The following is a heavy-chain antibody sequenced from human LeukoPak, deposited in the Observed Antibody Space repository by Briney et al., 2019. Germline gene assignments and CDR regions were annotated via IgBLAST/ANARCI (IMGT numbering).Heavy chain of an antibody. V-gene: IGHV4-34*01. J-gene: IGHJ5*02. CDR2: INHSGST. Sequence: GSLRLSCAASGFTFSSYAMSWVRQPPGKGLEWIGEINHSGSTNYNPSLKSRVTISVDTSKNQFSLKLSSVTAADTAVYYCASFTFASNWFDPWGQGTLVTVSS. D-gene: IGHD3-3*02. CDR3: ASFTFASNWFDP. CDR1: GFTFSSYA.